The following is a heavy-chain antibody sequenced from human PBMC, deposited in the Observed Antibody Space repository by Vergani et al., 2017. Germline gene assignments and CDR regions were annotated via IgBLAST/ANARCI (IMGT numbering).Heavy chain of an antibody. CDR1: GGSFSGYY. D-gene: IGHD4-23*01. Sequence: QVQLQQWGAGLLKPSETLSLTCAVYGGSFSGYYWSWIRQPPGKGLEWIGEINHSGSTNYNPSLKSRVTISVDTSKNQFSLKLSSVTAADTAVYYCAREVDDYGGKFDYWGQGTLVTVSS. J-gene: IGHJ4*02. CDR3: AREVDDYGGKFDY. CDR2: INHSGST. V-gene: IGHV4-34*01.